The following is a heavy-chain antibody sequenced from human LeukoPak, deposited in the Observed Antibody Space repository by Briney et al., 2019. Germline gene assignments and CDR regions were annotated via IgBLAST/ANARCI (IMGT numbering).Heavy chain of an antibody. Sequence: PGGSLRLSCAASGFTFNSYGMHWVRQAPGKGLEWVAFIRYDGSNKYYADKGRFTISRDNSKNTLYLQMNSLRAEDTAVYYCASHLGGCSGGSCYDYWGQGTLVTVSS. J-gene: IGHJ4*02. CDR1: GFTFNSYG. CDR2: IRYDGSNK. CDR3: ASHLGGCSGGSCYDY. D-gene: IGHD2-15*01. V-gene: IGHV3-30*02.